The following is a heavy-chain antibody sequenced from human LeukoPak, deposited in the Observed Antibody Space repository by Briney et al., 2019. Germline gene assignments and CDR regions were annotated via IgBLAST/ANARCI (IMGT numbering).Heavy chain of an antibody. CDR1: GGSISSYY. D-gene: IGHD2-15*01. Sequence: SETLSLTCTVSGGSISSYYWSWIRQPAGKGLEWIGRIYTSGSTNYNPSLKSRVTMSVDTSKNQFSLKLSSVTAADTAVYYCARQGQGPVSGGSWYDYWGQGTLVTVSS. CDR2: IYTSGST. V-gene: IGHV4-4*07. J-gene: IGHJ4*02. CDR3: ARQGQGPVSGGSWYDY.